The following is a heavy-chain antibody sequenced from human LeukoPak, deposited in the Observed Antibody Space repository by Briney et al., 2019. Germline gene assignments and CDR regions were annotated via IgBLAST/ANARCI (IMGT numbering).Heavy chain of an antibody. CDR2: IKQDGSEK. Sequence: GGSLRLSCAASGFTFSSYWMSWVRQAPGKGLEWVANIKQDGSEKYYVDSVKGRFTISRDNSKNTLYLQMNSLGAEDTAVYYCAKELRYFDWSNWFDPWGQGTLVTVSS. V-gene: IGHV3-7*01. D-gene: IGHD3-9*01. CDR3: AKELRYFDWSNWFDP. CDR1: GFTFSSYW. J-gene: IGHJ5*02.